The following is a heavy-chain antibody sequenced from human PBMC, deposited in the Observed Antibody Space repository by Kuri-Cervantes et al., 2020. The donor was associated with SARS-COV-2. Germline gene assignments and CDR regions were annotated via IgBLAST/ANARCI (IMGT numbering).Heavy chain of an antibody. Sequence: GSLRLSCTVSGGSISSGDYYWSWIRQPPGKGLEYIGYIYYTGSTNYNPSLESRVTMSADTSKNQFSLRLISVTAADTAVYYCARAEYQPGSTTPFDYWGQGTLVTVSS. CDR3: ARAEYQPGSTTPFDY. V-gene: IGHV4-61*08. CDR1: GGSISSGDYY. CDR2: IYYTGST. J-gene: IGHJ4*02. D-gene: IGHD1-26*01.